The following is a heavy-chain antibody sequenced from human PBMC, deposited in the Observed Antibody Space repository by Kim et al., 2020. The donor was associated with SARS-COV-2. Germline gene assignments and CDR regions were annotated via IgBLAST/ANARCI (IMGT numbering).Heavy chain of an antibody. D-gene: IGHD3-9*01. CDR3: ARERYDILTGYLDY. CDR1: GFTVRSYS. CDR2: ICSGGSA. J-gene: IGHJ4*01. V-gene: IGHV3-66*01. Sequence: GGSLRLSCAASGFTVRSYSMSWVRQAPGKGLEWVSVICSGGSAYSTEYAKGGITIFSVTSKNTMYIHLINLRAVETAVSYCARERYDILTGYLDYCG.